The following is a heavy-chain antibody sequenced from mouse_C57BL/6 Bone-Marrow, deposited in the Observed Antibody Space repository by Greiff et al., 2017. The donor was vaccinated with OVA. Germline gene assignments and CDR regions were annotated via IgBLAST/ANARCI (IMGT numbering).Heavy chain of an antibody. V-gene: IGHV1-15*01. CDR1: GYTFTDYE. D-gene: IGHD1-1*01. CDR2: IDPETGGT. CDR3: TPITTVTYY. Sequence: QVQLQQSGAELVRPGASVTLSCKASGYTFTDYEMHWVKQTPVHGLEWIGAIDPETGGTAYNQKFKGKAILTADKSSSTAYMELRSLTSEDSAVYYCTPITTVTYYWGQGTTLTVSS. J-gene: IGHJ2*01.